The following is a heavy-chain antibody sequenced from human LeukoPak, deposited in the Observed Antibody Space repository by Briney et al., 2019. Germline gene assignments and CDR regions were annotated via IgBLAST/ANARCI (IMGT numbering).Heavy chain of an antibody. CDR2: IYPGDSDT. CDR3: ARQSYCSGGSCYRYYYYMDV. Sequence: GESLKISCKGSGYSFTSYWIGWVRQMPGKGLEWMGIIYPGDSDTRYSPSFQGQVTISADKSISTAYLQWSSLKASDTAMYYCARQSYCSGGSCYRYYYYMDVWGKGTTVTVSS. CDR1: GYSFTSYW. J-gene: IGHJ6*03. V-gene: IGHV5-51*01. D-gene: IGHD2-15*01.